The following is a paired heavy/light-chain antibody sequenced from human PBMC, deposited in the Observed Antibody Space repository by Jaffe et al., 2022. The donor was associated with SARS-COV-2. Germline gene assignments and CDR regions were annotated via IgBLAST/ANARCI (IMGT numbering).Light chain of an antibody. CDR2: DDN. J-gene: IGLJ2*01. CDR3: QVWDSSSDHPQVV. CDR1: SIGRKS. Sequence: SYVLTQPPSESVAPGQTATFTCGGNSIGRKSVHWYQQKPGQAPLLVVFDDNDRASGIPERFSGTNSGNTATLTITRVEAGDEADYYCQVWDSSSDHPQVVFGGGTKLTVL. V-gene: IGLV3-21*02.
Heavy chain of an antibody. Sequence: QFQLQESGPGLVKPSQTLSLTCTVSGDSINSGRFYWSWIRQPAGKGLEWIGRISAIGSTNYNPSLQSRVTIFLDTSMNQFSLSLTSVTAADTAVYYCARAPQTMVDPNWFDSWGQGTLVTVSS. J-gene: IGHJ5*01. CDR2: ISAIGST. V-gene: IGHV4-61*02. D-gene: IGHD3-10*01. CDR1: GDSINSGRFY. CDR3: ARAPQTMVDPNWFDS.